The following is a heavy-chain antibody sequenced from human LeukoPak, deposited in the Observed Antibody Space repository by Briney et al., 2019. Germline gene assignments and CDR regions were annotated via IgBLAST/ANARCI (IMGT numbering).Heavy chain of an antibody. CDR3: AKDALGSFDY. D-gene: IGHD7-27*01. Sequence: PGGSLRLSCAASGFTFSTYAMNWVRQAPGKGLEWVSAISPIGSRTYYADSVKGRFTISRDNSKNTLYLQMNSLRAEDTAVYYCAKDALGSFDYWGQGTLVTVSS. V-gene: IGHV3-23*01. CDR2: ISPIGSRT. J-gene: IGHJ4*02. CDR1: GFTFSTYA.